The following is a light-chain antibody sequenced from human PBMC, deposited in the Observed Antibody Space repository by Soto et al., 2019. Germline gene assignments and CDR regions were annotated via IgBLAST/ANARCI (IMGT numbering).Light chain of an antibody. CDR3: QQYNNWPPIT. V-gene: IGKV3D-15*01. CDR2: GAS. CDR1: QSVSSN. J-gene: IGKJ5*01. Sequence: EIVLTQSPGTLSLSPGERATLSCRASQSVSSNYLAWYQQKPGQAPRLLIYGASNRATGIPDRFSGSGSGTEFTLTISSLQSEDFAVYYCQQYNNWPPITFGQGTRLEI.